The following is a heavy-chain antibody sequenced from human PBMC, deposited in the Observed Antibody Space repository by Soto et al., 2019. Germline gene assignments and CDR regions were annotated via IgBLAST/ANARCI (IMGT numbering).Heavy chain of an antibody. CDR2: FDRADGET. Sequence: QVHLVQSGAAVKKPGASVKVSCKVSGYTLTALALQWVRQAPGKGLEWLGGFDRADGETIFAERFRDRVTMSEDTATDTAYMELRSLRSEDTALYYCTTDLGDSLSRVLTTWGQGSLVTVSS. CDR3: TTDLGDSLSRVLTT. CDR1: GYTLTALA. J-gene: IGHJ5*02. V-gene: IGHV1-24*01. D-gene: IGHD3-16*01.